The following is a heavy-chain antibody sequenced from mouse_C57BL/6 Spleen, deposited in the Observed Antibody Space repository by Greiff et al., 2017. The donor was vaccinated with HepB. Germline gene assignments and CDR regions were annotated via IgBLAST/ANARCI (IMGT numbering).Heavy chain of an antibody. CDR3: TIYDYEGTFYAMDY. CDR2: IYPGNSDT. CDR1: GYTFTSYW. V-gene: IGHV1-5*01. D-gene: IGHD2-4*01. Sequence: EVQLQESGTVLARPGASVKMSCKTSGYTFTSYWMHWVKQRPGQGLEWIGAIYPGNSDTSYNQKFKGKAKLTAVTSASTAYMELSSLTNEDSAVYYCTIYDYEGTFYAMDYWGQGTSVTVSS. J-gene: IGHJ4*01.